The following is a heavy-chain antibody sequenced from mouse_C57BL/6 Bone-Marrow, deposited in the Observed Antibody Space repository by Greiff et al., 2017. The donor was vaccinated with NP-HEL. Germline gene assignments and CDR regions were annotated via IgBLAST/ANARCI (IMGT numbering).Heavy chain of an antibody. CDR3: VRGGYYAMDY. J-gene: IGHJ4*01. CDR1: GFTFNTYA. V-gene: IGHV10-3*01. Sequence: VKLVESGGGLVQPKGSLKLSCAASGFTFNTYAMHWVRQAPGKGLEWVARIRSKSSNSATYYADSVKDRFTISRDDSQSMLYLQMNNLKTEDTAMYYCVRGGYYAMDYWGQGTSVTVSS. CDR2: IRSKSSNSAT.